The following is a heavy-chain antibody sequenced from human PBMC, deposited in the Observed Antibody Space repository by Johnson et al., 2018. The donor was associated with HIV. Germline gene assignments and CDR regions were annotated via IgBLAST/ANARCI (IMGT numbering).Heavy chain of an antibody. CDR1: GFTFDDYA. Sequence: VQLVESGGGLVQPGRSLRLSCAASGFTFDDYAMHWVRQAPGKGLEWVSGISWNSGSKGYADSVKGRFTISRDNAKNSLYLQMNSLRAEDTALYYCAKDIWDREYCGGDCYILSAFDIWGQGTMVTVSS. J-gene: IGHJ3*02. CDR2: ISWNSGSK. CDR3: AKDIWDREYCGGDCYILSAFDI. V-gene: IGHV3-9*01. D-gene: IGHD2-21*01.